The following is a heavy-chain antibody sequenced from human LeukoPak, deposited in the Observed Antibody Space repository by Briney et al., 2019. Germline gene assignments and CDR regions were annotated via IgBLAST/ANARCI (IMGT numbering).Heavy chain of an antibody. CDR2: ISHSGST. V-gene: IGHV4-34*01. CDR3: GRRYCSGGSCYMRGYYGMDV. CDR1: NGSFSAYY. Sequence: PSETLSLTCAVSNGSFSAYYWSWIRQSPGKGLQWIGEISHSGSTNYNPSLKLRVSISLDTSKNQFSLRLSSVSAADTAVYFCGRRYCSGGSCYMRGYYGMDVWATGTTVIVSS. D-gene: IGHD2-15*01. J-gene: IGHJ6*04.